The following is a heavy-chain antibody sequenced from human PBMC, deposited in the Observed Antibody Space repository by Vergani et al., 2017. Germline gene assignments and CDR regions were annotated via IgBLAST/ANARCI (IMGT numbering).Heavy chain of an antibody. CDR3: ARTGSRDVGGSGYYRHAFDI. V-gene: IGHV5-51*01. J-gene: IGHJ3*02. Sequence: EVQLVQSGAEVKKPGESLKISCKGSGYRFTSYWLRWVRQMPGKGLEWMGSIYPGDSDTLYSPSFQGQVTISADKSVSTAYLQWSSLKASDTAMYYCARTGSRDVGGSGYYRHAFDIWGQGTMVTVSS. CDR1: GYRFTSYW. CDR2: IYPGDSDT. D-gene: IGHD3-22*01.